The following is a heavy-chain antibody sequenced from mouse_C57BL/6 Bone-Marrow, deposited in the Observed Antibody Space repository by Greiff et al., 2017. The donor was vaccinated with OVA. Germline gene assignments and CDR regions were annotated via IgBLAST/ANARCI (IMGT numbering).Heavy chain of an antibody. V-gene: IGHV3-6*01. J-gene: IGHJ2*01. Sequence: EVQLVESGPGLVKPSQSLSLTCSVTGYSITSGYYWNWIRQFPGNKLEWMGYISYDGSNNYNPSLKNRISITRDTSKNQFFLKLNSVTTEDTATYYCAREAPIYYYGSSSDWGQGTTLTVSS. CDR2: ISYDGSN. CDR1: GYSITSGYY. D-gene: IGHD1-1*01. CDR3: AREAPIYYYGSSSD.